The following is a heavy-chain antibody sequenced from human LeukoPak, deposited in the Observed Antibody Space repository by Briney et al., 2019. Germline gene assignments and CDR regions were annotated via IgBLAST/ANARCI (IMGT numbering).Heavy chain of an antibody. Sequence: ASVKVSCKASGYTFTSYGISWVRQAPGQGLEWMGWISVYNGNTNYAQKLQGRVTMTTDTSTSTAYMELRSLRSDDTAVYYCARDSSSWYYYYYGMDVWGQGTTVTVSS. CDR3: ARDSSSWYYYYYGMDV. CDR2: ISVYNGNT. V-gene: IGHV1-18*01. CDR1: GYTFTSYG. J-gene: IGHJ6*02. D-gene: IGHD6-13*01.